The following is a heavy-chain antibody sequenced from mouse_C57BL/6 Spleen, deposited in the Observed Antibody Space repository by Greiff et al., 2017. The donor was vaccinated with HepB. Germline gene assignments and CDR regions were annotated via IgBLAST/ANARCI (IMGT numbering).Heavy chain of an antibody. V-gene: IGHV3-6*01. D-gene: IGHD2-5*01. CDR2: ISYDGSN. J-gene: IGHJ1*03. Sequence: EVHLVESGPGLVKPSQSLSLTCSVTGYSITSGYYWNWIRQFPGNKLEWMGYISYDGSNNYNPSLKNRISITRDTSKNQFFLKLNSVTTEDTATYYCARDHSNYWYFDVWGTGTTVTVSS. CDR1: GYSITSGYY. CDR3: ARDHSNYWYFDV.